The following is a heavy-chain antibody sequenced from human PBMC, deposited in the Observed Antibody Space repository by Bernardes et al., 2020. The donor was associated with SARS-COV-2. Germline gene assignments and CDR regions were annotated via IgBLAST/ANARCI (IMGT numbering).Heavy chain of an antibody. Sequence: ASVKVSCKASGYTFTGYYMHWVRQAPGQGLEWMGWINPNSGGTNYAQKFQGRVTMTRDTSISTAYMELSRLRSDDMAVYYCARESSGYLVEGFDYWGQGTLVTVSS. CDR3: ARESSGYLVEGFDY. D-gene: IGHD3-22*01. J-gene: IGHJ4*02. V-gene: IGHV1-2*02. CDR1: GYTFTGYY. CDR2: INPNSGGT.